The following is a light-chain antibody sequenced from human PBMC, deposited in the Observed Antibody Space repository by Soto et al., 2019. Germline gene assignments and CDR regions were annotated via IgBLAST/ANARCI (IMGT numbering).Light chain of an antibody. CDR2: AAA. J-gene: IGKJ5*01. CDR3: QQYNQLLPIP. V-gene: IGKV3-20*01. CDR1: ESVRNNY. Sequence: VFIKTPDKLCLSTEDRASRSRRAIESVRNNYLAWYQQRPGQAPRLLIYAAASRATGIPDRFSGSGSGTELTPTISSRQAEDVAVFYCQQYNQLLPIPFGQGTRLDIK.